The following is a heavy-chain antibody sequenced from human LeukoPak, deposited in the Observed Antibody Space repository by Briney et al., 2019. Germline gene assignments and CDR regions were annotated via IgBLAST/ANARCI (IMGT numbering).Heavy chain of an antibody. Sequence: GGSLRLSCAASGISFRSYGMHWVRQAPGKGLEWVTFIWYDASNKYYAESVKGRFTISRDNSRNTVFLQMNSQRAEDTAIYYCATDISTHYFGSWGQGTLVTVSS. V-gene: IGHV3-30*02. D-gene: IGHD3-9*01. J-gene: IGHJ4*02. CDR3: ATDISTHYFGS. CDR2: IWYDASNK. CDR1: GISFRSYG.